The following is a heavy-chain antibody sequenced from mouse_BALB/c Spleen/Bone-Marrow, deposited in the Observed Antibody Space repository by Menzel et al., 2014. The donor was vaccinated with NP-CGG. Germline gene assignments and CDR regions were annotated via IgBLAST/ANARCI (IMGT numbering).Heavy chain of an antibody. V-gene: IGHV5-17*01. J-gene: IGHJ3*02. Sequence: EESGGRLVTPGTPLTLTCTVSGFSLSDFAILWVRQAPGEGLEWIGMIGGFGDIYYANWAKGRFTISKASTTVGLNIASPTTEDTATYFCVRYTSRTTYYYLWGQGILVTVS. D-gene: IGHD1-1*01. CDR2: IGGFGDI. CDR1: GFSLSDFA. CDR3: VRYTSRTTYYYL.